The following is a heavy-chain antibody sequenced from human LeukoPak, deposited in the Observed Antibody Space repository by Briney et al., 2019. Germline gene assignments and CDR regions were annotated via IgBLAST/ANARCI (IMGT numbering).Heavy chain of an antibody. Sequence: GGSLRLSCVASGFTFSSYAMHWVRQAPGKGLEWVAVISYDGSNKYYADSVKSRFTISRDNSKNTLYLQMNSLRAEDTAVYYCAREGNKYYYDSSGYYKYWGQGTLVTVSS. CDR1: GFTFSSYA. V-gene: IGHV3-30*04. D-gene: IGHD3-22*01. J-gene: IGHJ4*02. CDR3: AREGNKYYYDSSGYYKY. CDR2: ISYDGSNK.